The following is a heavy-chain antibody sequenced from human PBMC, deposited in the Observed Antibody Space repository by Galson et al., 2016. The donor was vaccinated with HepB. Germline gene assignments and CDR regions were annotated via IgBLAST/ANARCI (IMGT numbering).Heavy chain of an antibody. CDR1: GYTFSNYG. J-gene: IGHJ3*02. D-gene: IGHD5-12*01. Sequence: SVKVSCKASGYTFSNYGISWVRQAPGQGLEWMGWISTYNGNTNYAQGLRGRVTLTRDTSTNTVYMELRSLRSDDTAVYYCARAGGYSYGDYPDAFDIWGQGTLVSVS. CDR2: ISTYNGNT. V-gene: IGHV1-18*01. CDR3: ARAGGYSYGDYPDAFDI.